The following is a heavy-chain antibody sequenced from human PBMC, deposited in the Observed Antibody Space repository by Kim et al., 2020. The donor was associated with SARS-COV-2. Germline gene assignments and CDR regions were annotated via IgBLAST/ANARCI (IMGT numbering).Heavy chain of an antibody. J-gene: IGHJ5*02. CDR1: GYSFTSYW. D-gene: IGHD6-19*01. CDR3: ARSAVAGALGSYNWFDP. Sequence: GESLKISCKASGYSFTSYWIGWVRQMPGKGLEWMGIIYPGNSDISYSPSFQGQVTISVDKTISTAYLQLSSLKPSDTAMYYCARSAVAGALGSYNWFDPWGQGTLVTVS. V-gene: IGHV5-51*01. CDR2: IYPGNSDI.